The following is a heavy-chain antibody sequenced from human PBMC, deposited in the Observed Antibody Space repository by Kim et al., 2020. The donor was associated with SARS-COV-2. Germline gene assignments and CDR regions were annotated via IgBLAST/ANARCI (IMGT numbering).Heavy chain of an antibody. D-gene: IGHD6-19*01. J-gene: IGHJ4*02. Sequence: TQHRRKRVTISVDTSKNQFSLKLSSVTAADTAVYYCARDQRYSSGWLNRDWGQGTLVTVSS. V-gene: IGHV4-34*01. CDR3: ARDQRYSSGWLNRD.